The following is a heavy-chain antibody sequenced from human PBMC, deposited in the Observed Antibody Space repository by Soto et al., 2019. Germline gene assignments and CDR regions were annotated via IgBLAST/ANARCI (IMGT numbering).Heavy chain of an antibody. CDR2: IYYSGST. CDR3: ATHQGYYGSGSYCLDY. Sequence: SETLSLTCTVSGGSISSYYWSWIRQPPGKGLEWIGYIYYSGSTYYNPSLKSRVTISVDTSKNQFSLKLSSMTAADAAVYYCATHQGYYGSGSYCLDYWGLGTQVTVSS. D-gene: IGHD3-10*01. J-gene: IGHJ4*02. CDR1: GGSISSYY. V-gene: IGHV4-59*08.